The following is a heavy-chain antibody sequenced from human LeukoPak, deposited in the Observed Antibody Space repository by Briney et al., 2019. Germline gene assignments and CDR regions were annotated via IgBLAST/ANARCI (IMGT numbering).Heavy chain of an antibody. CDR1: GGSISSSPYY. J-gene: IGHJ4*02. CDR2: VYYSGST. V-gene: IGHV4-39*01. Sequence: PSETLSLTCTVSGGSISSSPYYWGWIRQPPGKGLEWIGNVYYSGSTPYNPSLKSRVTIFVDTSKNQVSLRLSSVTAADTAVYYCARGPVTTQTFDYWGQGTLVTVSS. D-gene: IGHD4-17*01. CDR3: ARGPVTTQTFDY.